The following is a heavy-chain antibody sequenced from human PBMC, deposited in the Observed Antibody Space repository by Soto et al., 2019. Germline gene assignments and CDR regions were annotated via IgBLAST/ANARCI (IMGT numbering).Heavy chain of an antibody. J-gene: IGHJ6*02. V-gene: IGHV3-49*03. CDR1: GFTFGDYA. CDR3: TRVATIFGVATEYYYGMEV. CDR2: IRSKAYGGTT. Sequence: PGGSLRLSCTASGFTFGDYAMSWFRQAPGKGLEWVGFIRSKAYGGTTEYAASVKGRFTISRDDSKSIAYLQMNSLKTEDTAVYYCTRVATIFGVATEYYYGMEVWGQGTTVTVSS. D-gene: IGHD3-3*01.